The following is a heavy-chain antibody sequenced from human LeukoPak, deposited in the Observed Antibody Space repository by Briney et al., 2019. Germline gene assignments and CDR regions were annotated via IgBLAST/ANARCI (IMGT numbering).Heavy chain of an antibody. CDR1: GLTVSSNY. J-gene: IGHJ4*02. D-gene: IGHD2-21*01. V-gene: IGHV3-53*01. Sequence: GGSLRLSCAASGLTVSSNYMSWVRQAPGKGLEWVSIIYSGGGTYYADSVKGRFTISRDNSKNALYLQMNSLRAEDTAVYYCARGAIPYYFDYWGQGALVTVSS. CDR3: ARGAIPYYFDY. CDR2: IYSGGGT.